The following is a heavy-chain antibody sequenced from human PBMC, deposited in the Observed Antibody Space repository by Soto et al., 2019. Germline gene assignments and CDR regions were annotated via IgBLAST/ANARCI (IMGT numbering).Heavy chain of an antibody. D-gene: IGHD6-6*01. CDR3: ASIAARRGYFDL. J-gene: IGHJ2*01. Sequence: SETLSLTCTVSGGSVASGSYYCSWIRQPPGKGLEWIGYIYYSGSTNYNPTLKSRVTISVDTSKNQFSLKLSSVTAADPAVYYCASIAARRGYFDLWGRGTLVTVSS. CDR1: GGSVASGSYY. V-gene: IGHV4-61*01. CDR2: IYYSGST.